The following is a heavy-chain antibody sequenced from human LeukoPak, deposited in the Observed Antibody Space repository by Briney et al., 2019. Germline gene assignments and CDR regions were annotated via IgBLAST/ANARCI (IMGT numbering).Heavy chain of an antibody. J-gene: IGHJ3*02. CDR3: AKRNSGSYYGFDI. CDR2: IYPGDSDT. D-gene: IGHD1-26*01. CDR1: GYSFANYW. V-gene: IGHV5-51*01. Sequence: GESLKISCKGSGYSFANYWIGWVRQMPGKGLEWMGIIYPGDSDTRYSPPLQGQVTISADKSINTAYLQWSSLKASDTAIYYCAKRNSGSYYGFDIWGQGTMVTVSS.